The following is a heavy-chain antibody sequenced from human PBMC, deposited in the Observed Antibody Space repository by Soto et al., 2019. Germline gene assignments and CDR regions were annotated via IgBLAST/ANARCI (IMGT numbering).Heavy chain of an antibody. CDR2: IWYDGSNK. V-gene: IGHV3-33*01. D-gene: IGHD3-3*01. CDR3: ARDGFYYDFWSGYFTDKGYYYGMDV. J-gene: IGHJ6*02. Sequence: GGSLRLSCAASGFTFSSYGMHWVRQAPGKGLEWVAVIWYDGSNKYYADSVKGRFTISRDNSKNTLYLQMNSLRAEDTAVYYCARDGFYYDFWSGYFTDKGYYYGMDVWGQGTTVTVSS. CDR1: GFTFSSYG.